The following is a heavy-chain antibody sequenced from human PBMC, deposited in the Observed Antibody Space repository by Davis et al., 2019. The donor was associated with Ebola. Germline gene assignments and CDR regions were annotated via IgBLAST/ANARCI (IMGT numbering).Heavy chain of an antibody. J-gene: IGHJ5*02. CDR2: MNPNSGNT. CDR1: GYTFTSYD. CDR3: ARGGSTIFGVARYNWFDP. V-gene: IGHV1-8*01. D-gene: IGHD3-3*01. Sequence: AASVKVPCKASGYTFTSYDINWVRQATGQGLEWMGWMNPNSGNTGYAQKFQGRVTMTRNTSISTAYMELSSLSSEDTAVYYCARGGSTIFGVARYNWFDPWGQGTLVTVSS.